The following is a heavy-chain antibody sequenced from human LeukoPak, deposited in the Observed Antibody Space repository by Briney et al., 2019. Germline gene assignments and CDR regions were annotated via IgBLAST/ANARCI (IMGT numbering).Heavy chain of an antibody. Sequence: KIGESLKISCKGSGYGSGYSFTSHWIAWVRQMPGKGLEWMGIIYPRDSNTIYSPSFQGQVTISVDTSINTAYLQWSSLKASDTAMYYCARRLATITPFDYWGQGTLVTVSS. D-gene: IGHD5-24*01. CDR3: ARRLATITPFDY. V-gene: IGHV5-51*01. CDR2: IYPRDSNT. J-gene: IGHJ4*02. CDR1: GYGSGYSFTSHW.